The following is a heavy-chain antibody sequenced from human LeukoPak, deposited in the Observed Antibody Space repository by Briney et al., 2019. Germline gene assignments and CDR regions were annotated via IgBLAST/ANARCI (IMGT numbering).Heavy chain of an antibody. Sequence: GGSLRLSCAASGFTSSTYFMNWVRQAPGKGLEWVSSISTLSTYTHYADSVKGRFTVSRDNAKNSLYLQMNSLRAEDTAVYYCARDGPYSDSWSGPFAFDMWGQGTMVTVSS. V-gene: IGHV3-21*01. D-gene: IGHD3-3*01. CDR1: GFTSSTYF. CDR2: ISTLSTYT. CDR3: ARDGPYSDSWSGPFAFDM. J-gene: IGHJ3*02.